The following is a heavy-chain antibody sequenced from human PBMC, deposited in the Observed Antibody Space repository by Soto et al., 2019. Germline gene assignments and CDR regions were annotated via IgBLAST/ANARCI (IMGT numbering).Heavy chain of an antibody. V-gene: IGHV3-23*01. J-gene: IGHJ4*02. CDR1: GFTLRSYG. Sequence: GGSLRLSCEASGFTLRSYGMHWVRQAPGKGLEWVSAISGSGGSTYYADSVKGRFTISRDNSKNTLYLQMNSLRAEDTAVYYCAKEIAVAGTGFDYWGQGTLVTVSS. D-gene: IGHD6-19*01. CDR3: AKEIAVAGTGFDY. CDR2: ISGSGGST.